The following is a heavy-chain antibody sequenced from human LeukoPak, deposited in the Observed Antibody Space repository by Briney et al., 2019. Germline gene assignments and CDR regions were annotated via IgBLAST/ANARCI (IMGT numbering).Heavy chain of an antibody. J-gene: IGHJ5*02. CDR1: GGSISSYY. CDR2: IYYSGST. V-gene: IGHV4-59*01. Sequence: SETLSLTCTVSGGSISSYYWSWIRQPPGKGLEWIGYIYYSGSTNYNPSLKSPVTISVDTSKNQFSLKLSSVTAADTAVYYCARTVVIDNWFDPWGQGTLVTVSS. CDR3: ARTVVIDNWFDP. D-gene: IGHD2-21*01.